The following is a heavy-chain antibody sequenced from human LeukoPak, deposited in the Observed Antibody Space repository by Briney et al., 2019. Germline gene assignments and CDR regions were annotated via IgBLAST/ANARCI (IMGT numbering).Heavy chain of an antibody. V-gene: IGHV3-33*01. Sequence: GGSLRLSCVASGFTFSTYGMEWVRQAPGKGLEWVAVIWYDGSNKYYGDPVNARFTISRHNSKNPLYLQMNSLRAEDTAVYYCARDSGHPFDIWGQGTMVTVSS. CDR1: GFTFSTYG. J-gene: IGHJ3*02. D-gene: IGHD6-25*01. CDR3: ARDSGHPFDI. CDR2: IWYDGSNK.